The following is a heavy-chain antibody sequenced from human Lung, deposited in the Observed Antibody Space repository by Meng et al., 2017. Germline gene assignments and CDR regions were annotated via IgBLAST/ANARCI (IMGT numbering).Heavy chain of an antibody. CDR3: ASSPSHSSGYYYD. Sequence: ASVKVSCKASGYTFTSYDINWVRQATGQGLEWMGWMNPNSGNTGYAQKFQGRVTMTRNTSISTAYMELSSLRSEDTTVYYCASSPSHSSGYYYDWGQGTLVTVSS. CDR1: GYTFTSYD. CDR2: MNPNSGNT. V-gene: IGHV1-8*01. D-gene: IGHD3-22*01. J-gene: IGHJ4*02.